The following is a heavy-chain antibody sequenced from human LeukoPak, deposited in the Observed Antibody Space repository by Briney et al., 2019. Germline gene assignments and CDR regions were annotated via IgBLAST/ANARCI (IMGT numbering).Heavy chain of an antibody. J-gene: IGHJ4*02. D-gene: IGHD2-15*01. CDR1: GYTFTGYY. Sequence: ASVKVSCKASGYTFTGYYMHWVRQAPGQGLEWMGRINPNSGGTNCAQKFQGRVTMTRDTSISTAYMELSRLRSDDTAVYYCASAGYCSGGSCYMGDYWGQGTLVTVSS. CDR2: INPNSGGT. CDR3: ASAGYCSGGSCYMGDY. V-gene: IGHV1-2*06.